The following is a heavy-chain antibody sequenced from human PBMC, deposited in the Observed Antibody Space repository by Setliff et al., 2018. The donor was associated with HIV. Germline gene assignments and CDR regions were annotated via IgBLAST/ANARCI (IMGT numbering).Heavy chain of an antibody. V-gene: IGHV5-51*01. CDR1: GYSFTSYW. D-gene: IGHD3-22*01. CDR3: ARHLRSPYDSSGYYQDH. Sequence: PGESLKISCKGSGYSFTSYWIGWVRQMPGKGLEWMGIIYPGDSDTRYSPSFQGQVTISADKSISTAYLQWSSLKASDTAMYYCARHLRSPYDSSGYYQDHWGQGTLVTVSS. J-gene: IGHJ4*02. CDR2: IYPGDSDT.